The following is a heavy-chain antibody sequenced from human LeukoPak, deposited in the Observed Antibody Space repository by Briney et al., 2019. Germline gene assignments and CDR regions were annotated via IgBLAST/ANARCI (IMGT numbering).Heavy chain of an antibody. CDR3: ASLGVGYGYRADGYCGMDV. D-gene: IGHD5-18*01. Sequence: SETLSLTCAVYGVSFSGYYWSWIRQPPGKGMEWIGEINNSGSTNYYPSLKSRLTISVDTSNNQFSLKQSSCTAAEPAVDYCASLGVGYGYRADGYCGMDVWGQGTTVTVSS. CDR1: GVSFSGYY. J-gene: IGHJ6*02. V-gene: IGHV4-34*01. CDR2: INNSGST.